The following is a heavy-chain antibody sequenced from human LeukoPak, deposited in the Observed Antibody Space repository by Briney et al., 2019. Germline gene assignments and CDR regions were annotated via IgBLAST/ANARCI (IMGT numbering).Heavy chain of an antibody. CDR1: GGSISSYY. CDR2: IYYSGST. D-gene: IGHD3-22*01. Sequence: SETLSLTCTVSGGSISSYYWSWIRQPAGKGLEWIGYIYYSGSTNYNPSLKSRVTISVDTSKNQFSLKLSSVTAADTAAYYCARSAGDYYDSSGYWSGWGQGTLVTVSS. J-gene: IGHJ4*02. CDR3: ARSAGDYYDSSGYWSG. V-gene: IGHV4-59*01.